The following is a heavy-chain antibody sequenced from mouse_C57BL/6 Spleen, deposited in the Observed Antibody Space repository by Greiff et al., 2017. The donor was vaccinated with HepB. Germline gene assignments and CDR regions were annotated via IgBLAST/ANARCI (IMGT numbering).Heavy chain of an antibody. V-gene: IGHV1-15*01. Sequence: QVHVKQSGAELVRPGASVTLSCKASGYTFTDYEMHWVKQTPVHGLEWIGAIDPETGGTAYNQKFKGKAILTADKSSSTAYMELRSLTSEDSAVYYCTREGVAAYWGQGTLVTVSA. J-gene: IGHJ3*01. CDR3: TREGVAAY. CDR1: GYTFTDYE. D-gene: IGHD1-1*02. CDR2: IDPETGGT.